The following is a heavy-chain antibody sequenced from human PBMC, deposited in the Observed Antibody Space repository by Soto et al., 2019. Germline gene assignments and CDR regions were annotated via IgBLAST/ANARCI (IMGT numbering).Heavy chain of an antibody. V-gene: IGHV3-48*02. CDR2: ISTSGSII. D-gene: IGHD2-21*01. J-gene: IGHJ5*02. CDR1: GFTFSSDW. CDR3: ARGRAQFPPNWFDP. Sequence: GGSLRLSCAASGFTFSSDWMHWVRQAPGKGLEWLSYISTSGSIIHYADSVKGRITISRDNAKNSLYLQMNSLRDEDTAVYYCARGRAQFPPNWFDPWGQGTLVTVSS.